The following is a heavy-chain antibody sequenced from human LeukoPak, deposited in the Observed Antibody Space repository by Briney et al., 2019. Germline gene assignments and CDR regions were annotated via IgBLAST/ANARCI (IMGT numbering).Heavy chain of an antibody. CDR3: ARCDYYASSGAPNWFDP. CDR2: MNPNSGDT. J-gene: IGHJ5*02. V-gene: IGHV1-8*03. CDR1: GYTFTNYD. D-gene: IGHD3-22*01. Sequence: ASVKVSCKASGYTFTNYDINWVRQATGQGLEWMGWMNPNSGDTGYAQKFQGRVTITRNTSISTAYMELSSLRSEDTAVYYCARCDYYASSGAPNWFDPWGQGTLVTVSS.